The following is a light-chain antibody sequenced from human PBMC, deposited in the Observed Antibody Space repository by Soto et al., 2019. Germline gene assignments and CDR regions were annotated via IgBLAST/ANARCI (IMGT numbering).Light chain of an antibody. CDR1: QSISSY. J-gene: IGKJ1*01. V-gene: IGKV1-39*01. CDR3: QQSYSTPPT. CDR2: AAS. Sequence: DIQMTQSPSSLSAFVGDRVTITCRASQSISSYLNWYQQNPGKAPKFLIYAASSLQSGVPSRFSGSGSGTDFTLTISSLQPEDFATYYCQQSYSTPPTFGRGTKVEIK.